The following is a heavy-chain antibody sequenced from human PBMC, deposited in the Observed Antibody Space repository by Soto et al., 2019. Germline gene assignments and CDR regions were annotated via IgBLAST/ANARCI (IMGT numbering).Heavy chain of an antibody. CDR1: GYTFTSYG. D-gene: IGHD2-15*01. J-gene: IGHJ6*02. CDR3: ARRTQDIVVVVAATWYYYGMDV. CDR2: ISAYNGNT. Sequence: ASVKVSCKASGYTFTSYGISWVRQAPGQGLEWMGWISAYNGNTNYAQKLQGRVTMTTDTSTSTAYMELRSLRSDDTAVYYCARRTQDIVVVVAATWYYYGMDVWGQGTTVTVSS. V-gene: IGHV1-18*01.